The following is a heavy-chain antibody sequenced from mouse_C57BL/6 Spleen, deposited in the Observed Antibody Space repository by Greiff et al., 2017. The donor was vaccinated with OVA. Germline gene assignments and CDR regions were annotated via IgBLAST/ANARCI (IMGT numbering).Heavy chain of an antibody. Sequence: EVQLVESGEGLVKPGGSLKLSCAASGFTFSSYAMSWVRQPPEKRLEWVAYISSGGDYIYYAETVKGRFTISRDNARNTLYLQMSSLKSDDTAMYYCTRDCYGSSGDYAMDYWGQGTSVTVSS. J-gene: IGHJ4*01. V-gene: IGHV5-9-1*02. CDR2: ISSGGDYI. CDR1: GFTFSSYA. D-gene: IGHD1-1*01. CDR3: TRDCYGSSGDYAMDY.